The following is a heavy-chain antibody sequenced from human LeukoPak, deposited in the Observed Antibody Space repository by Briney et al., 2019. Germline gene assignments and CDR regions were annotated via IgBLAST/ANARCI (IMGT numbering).Heavy chain of an antibody. CDR3: AGVSSSWYQDWYFDL. CDR2: IYYSGST. J-gene: IGHJ2*01. V-gene: IGHV4-39*07. CDR1: GGSISSSSYY. D-gene: IGHD6-13*01. Sequence: PSETLSLTCTVSGGSISSSSYYWGWIRQPPGKGLEWIGSIYYSGSTYYNPSLKSRVTMSVDMSKNQFSLKLSSMIAADTAVYYCAGVSSSWYQDWYFDLWGRGTLVTVPS.